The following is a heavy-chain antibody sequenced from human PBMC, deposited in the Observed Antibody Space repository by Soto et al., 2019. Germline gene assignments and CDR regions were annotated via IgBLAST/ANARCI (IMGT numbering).Heavy chain of an antibody. CDR1: GGSVNSDNYY. Sequence: SETLSLTCTVSGGSVNSDNYYWTWIRQPPGKGLEWLGFVHNNGNTNYNPSLMSRVSISLDTSKKQFSLTLSSVTAADTAVYYCARETVEMFSIYGVDVWGQGTTVTVSS. CDR3: ARETVEMFSIYGVDV. V-gene: IGHV4-61*01. CDR2: VHNNGNT. D-gene: IGHD3-10*02. J-gene: IGHJ6*02.